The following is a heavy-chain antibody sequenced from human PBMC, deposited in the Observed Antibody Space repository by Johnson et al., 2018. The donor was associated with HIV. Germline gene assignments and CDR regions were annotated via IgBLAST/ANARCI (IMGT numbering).Heavy chain of an antibody. Sequence: QVQLVESGGGLVKPGGSLRLSCAASGFTFSDYYMNWIRQAPGKGPEWISYISSSGANRYYADSVRGRFTISRDNSKNTLYLQMSSLRTEDMAVYYCARARAIVVNPWGQGTMVTVSS. J-gene: IGHJ3*01. CDR2: ISSSGANR. D-gene: IGHD3-22*01. CDR1: GFTFSDYY. CDR3: ARARAIVVNP. V-gene: IGHV3-11*04.